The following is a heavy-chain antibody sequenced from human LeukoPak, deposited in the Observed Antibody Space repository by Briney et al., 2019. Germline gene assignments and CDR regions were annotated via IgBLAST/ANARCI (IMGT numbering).Heavy chain of an antibody. J-gene: IGHJ4*02. CDR3: ATRPADSTWYGVFDF. D-gene: IGHD6-13*01. CDR2: IYDSATT. CDR1: GVSMTNHY. V-gene: IGHV4-59*11. Sequence: SSEPLSLTCTVSGVSMTNHYWSWLRQPPGKGLEWFGYIYDSATTNYNPSLNSRVTISVDTSKNQFSLKLTSVTAADTAVYYCATRPADSTWYGVFDFWSRGTLVTVSS.